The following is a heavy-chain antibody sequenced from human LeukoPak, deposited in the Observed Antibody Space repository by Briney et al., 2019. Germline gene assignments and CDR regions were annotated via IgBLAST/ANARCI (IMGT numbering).Heavy chain of an antibody. CDR3: AKWGPYCTGDCCPALDY. D-gene: IGHD2-21*02. CDR1: GFTFSSYW. V-gene: IGHV3-7*01. CDR2: INQDGSKK. Sequence: PGGSLRLSCVASGFTFSSYWMSWVRQALGKGLEWVANINQDGSKKCYVDSMKGRFTISRDNAEKSLCLQVNSLRAEDTAVYYCAKWGPYCTGDCCPALDYWGQGTLVTVSS. J-gene: IGHJ4*02.